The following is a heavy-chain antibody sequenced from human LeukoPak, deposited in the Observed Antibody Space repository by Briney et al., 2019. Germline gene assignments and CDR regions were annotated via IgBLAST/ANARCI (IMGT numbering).Heavy chain of an antibody. CDR2: IYYSGRT. V-gene: IGHV4-31*03. CDR1: GASVSSGGYY. CDR3: ARDSAPGSPFGYFDY. D-gene: IGHD6-13*01. J-gene: IGHJ4*02. Sequence: SETLSLTCTVSGASVSSGGYYWGWIRQHPGKGLEWIGYIYYSGRTYYNPSLKSRVSISVDTSKNQFSLKLTSVTAADTAVYYCARDSAPGSPFGYFDYWGQGSLVTVSS.